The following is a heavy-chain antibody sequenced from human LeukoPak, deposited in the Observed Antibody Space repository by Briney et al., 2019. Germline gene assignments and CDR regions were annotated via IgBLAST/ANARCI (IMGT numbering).Heavy chain of an antibody. D-gene: IGHD2-2*01. J-gene: IGHJ3*02. CDR1: GFTFSSYD. Sequence: GGSPRLSCAASGFTFSSYDMHWVRQATGKGLEWVSAIGTAGDTYYPGSVKGRFTISRENAQNSLYLQMNSLRAGDTAVYYCARSSARLDAFDIWGQGTMVTVSS. V-gene: IGHV3-13*01. CDR2: IGTAGDT. CDR3: ARSSARLDAFDI.